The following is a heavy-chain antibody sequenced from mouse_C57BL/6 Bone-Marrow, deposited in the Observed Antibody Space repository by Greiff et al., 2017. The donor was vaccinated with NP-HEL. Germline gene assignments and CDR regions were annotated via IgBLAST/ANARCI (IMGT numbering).Heavy chain of an antibody. D-gene: IGHD2-3*01. CDR3: ASYDGYYVLFAY. CDR2: IWSGGST. CDR1: GFSLTSYG. Sequence: QVQLKESGPGLVQPSQSLSITCTVSGFSLTSYGVHWVRQSPGKGLEWLGVIWSGGSTDYNAAFISRLSISKDNSKSQVFFKMNSLQADDTAIYYCASYDGYYVLFAYWGQGTLVTVSA. J-gene: IGHJ3*01. V-gene: IGHV2-2*01.